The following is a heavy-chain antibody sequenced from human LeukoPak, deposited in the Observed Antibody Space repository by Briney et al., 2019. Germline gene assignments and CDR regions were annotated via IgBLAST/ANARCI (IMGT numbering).Heavy chain of an antibody. CDR3: ARDEGYCDNFNCHAYMSI. J-gene: IGHJ6*03. CDR1: GYFFGGYS. V-gene: IGHV3-21*01. Sequence: PGGSLRLSCAASGYFFGGYSMEWVRQAPGKGLEWVSSMDASSTYIYYADSVRGRFTISRDNTKNSLYVQMDSLSAEDTAVYYGARDEGYCDNFNCHAYMSIWGKGATVTVSS. CDR2: MDASSTYI. D-gene: IGHD2-15*01.